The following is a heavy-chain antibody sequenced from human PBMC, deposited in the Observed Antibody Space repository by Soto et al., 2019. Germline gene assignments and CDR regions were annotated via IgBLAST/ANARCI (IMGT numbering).Heavy chain of an antibody. Sequence: SETLSLTCTVSGGSISSYYWSWIRQPPGKGLEWIGYIYYSGSTNYNPSLKTRVTISVDTSKNRVSLKLTSVTAADTAVYYCARVNVTLDLWGQGTLVTVSS. CDR3: ARVNVTLDL. CDR1: GGSISSYY. V-gene: IGHV4-59*12. J-gene: IGHJ5*02. CDR2: IYYSGST. D-gene: IGHD2-21*02.